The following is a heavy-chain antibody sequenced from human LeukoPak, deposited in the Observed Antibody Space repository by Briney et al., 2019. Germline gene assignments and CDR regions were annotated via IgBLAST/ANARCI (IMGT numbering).Heavy chain of an antibody. V-gene: IGHV4-4*09. CDR3: ARRTRITIFGVDDYYYYYYMDV. J-gene: IGHJ6*03. CDR2: MDASGST. Sequence: SETLSLTCTVSGCSIRPYFWSWIRQPPGKGLEWIGYMDASGSTNYNPSLKSRVTISVDTSKNQFSLKLSSVTAADTAVYYCARRTRITIFGVDDYYYYYYMDVWGKGTTVTVSS. CDR1: GCSIRPYF. D-gene: IGHD3-3*01.